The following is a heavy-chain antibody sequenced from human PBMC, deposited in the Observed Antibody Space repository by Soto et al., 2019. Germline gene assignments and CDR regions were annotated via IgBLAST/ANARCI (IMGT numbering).Heavy chain of an antibody. Sequence: EVQLVESGGGLVQPGGSLRLSCAASGFTFSGYWMTWVRQAPGKGLEWVANIKEDGSEKNYVDSVKGRFTISRDNAKNPLYLQMNSLRAEDTAVYYCARGGSESDYWGQGTLVTVSS. CDR3: ARGGSESDY. V-gene: IGHV3-7*01. J-gene: IGHJ4*02. CDR2: IKEDGSEK. CDR1: GFTFSGYW. D-gene: IGHD3-16*01.